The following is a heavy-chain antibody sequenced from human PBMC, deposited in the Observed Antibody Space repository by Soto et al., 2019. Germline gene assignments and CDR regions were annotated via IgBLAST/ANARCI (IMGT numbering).Heavy chain of an antibody. Sequence: QVQLVESGGGVVQPGRSLRLSCAASGFTFSSYAMHWVRQAPGKGLEWVAVISYDGKVKYYADSVKGRFTFSRDNSKNTLSLQLNILRADDTAVYYCARGIAPLLEYYFDYWGQGTLVTVSS. D-gene: IGHD6-13*01. V-gene: IGHV3-30*04. CDR3: ARGIAPLLEYYFDY. CDR1: GFTFSSYA. CDR2: ISYDGKVK. J-gene: IGHJ4*02.